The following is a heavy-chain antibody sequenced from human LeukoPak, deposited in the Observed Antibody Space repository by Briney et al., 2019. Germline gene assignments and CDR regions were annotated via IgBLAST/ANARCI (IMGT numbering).Heavy chain of an antibody. Sequence: GGSLRLSCAVSGFTFSSYWMSWVRQAPGKGLEWVANIKQDGSEKYHVDSVKGRFTISRDNAKNSLYLQMNSLRAEDTAVYYCAKVGTDSVWPWDYWGQGTLVTVSS. CDR1: GFTFSSYW. V-gene: IGHV3-7*01. CDR2: IKQDGSEK. J-gene: IGHJ4*02. D-gene: IGHD2-21*02. CDR3: AKVGTDSVWPWDY.